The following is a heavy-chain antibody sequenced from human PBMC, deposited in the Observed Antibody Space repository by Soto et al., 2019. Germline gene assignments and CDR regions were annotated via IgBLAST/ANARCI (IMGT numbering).Heavy chain of an antibody. CDR1: GGTFSSYA. CDR2: IIPIFGTA. CDR3: ARAGSIAGHMDV. V-gene: IGHV1-69*13. Sequence: SVKVSCKASGGTFSSYAISWVRQAPGQGLEWMGGIIPIFGTANYAQKFQGRVTITADESTSTAYMELSSLRSEDTAVYYCARAGSIAGHMDVWGQGTTVTVSS. J-gene: IGHJ6*02. D-gene: IGHD6-13*01.